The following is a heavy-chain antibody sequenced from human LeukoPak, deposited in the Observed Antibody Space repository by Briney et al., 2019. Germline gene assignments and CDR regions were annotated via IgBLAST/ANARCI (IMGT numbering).Heavy chain of an antibody. CDR2: IIPTFGTA. V-gene: IGHV1-69*05. J-gene: IGHJ4*02. D-gene: IGHD3-22*01. Sequence: SVKVSCKASGGTFSSYAISWERQAPGQGHEWMGRIIPTFGTANYAEKFQGRVTITTDESTSTAYMELSSLRSEDTDVYYCARDRLTYYDSSGYYYDPFDYWGQGTLVTVSS. CDR1: GGTFSSYA. CDR3: ARDRLTYYDSSGYYYDPFDY.